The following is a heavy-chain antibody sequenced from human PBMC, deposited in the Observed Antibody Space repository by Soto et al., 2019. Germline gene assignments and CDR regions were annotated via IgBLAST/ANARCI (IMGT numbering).Heavy chain of an antibody. D-gene: IGHD6-13*01. CDR2: IWYDGSNK. J-gene: IGHJ4*02. V-gene: IGHV3-33*01. Sequence: QVQLVESGGGVVQAGRSLRLSCAASGFTFSSYGMHWVRQAPGKGLEWVAVIWYDGSNKYYADSVKGRFTISRDNSENTLYLQMNSLRAEDTAVYYCARDMGEIAEAGGVGFDYWGQGTLVTVSS. CDR1: GFTFSSYG. CDR3: ARDMGEIAEAGGVGFDY.